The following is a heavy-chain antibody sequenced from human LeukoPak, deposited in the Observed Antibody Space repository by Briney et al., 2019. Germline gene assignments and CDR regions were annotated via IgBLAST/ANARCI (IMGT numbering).Heavy chain of an antibody. CDR3: ARLVWFGGFDY. CDR1: GGSTSSYY. CDR2: IYYSGST. J-gene: IGHJ4*02. V-gene: IGHV4-59*08. Sequence: PSETLSLTCTVSGGSTSSYYWSWIRQPPGKGLEWVGYIYYSGSTNYNPSLKSRVNISVDTSKHQFSLKLSSVTAAYTAVYYCARLVWFGGFDYWGQGTLVTVSS. D-gene: IGHD3-10*01.